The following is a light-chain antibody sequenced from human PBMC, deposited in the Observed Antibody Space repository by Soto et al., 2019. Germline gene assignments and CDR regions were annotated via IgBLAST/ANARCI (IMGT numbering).Light chain of an antibody. CDR2: GAS. V-gene: IGKV3-20*01. CDR1: QSVSSN. J-gene: IGKJ1*01. Sequence: EVVMTQSPATLSLSPGERATLSCRASQSVSSNLAWYQQKPGQAPRLLIYGASRRATGIPDRFTGSGSGTDFTLTISRLEPEDFAVYYCQQYVSSPWAFGQGTKVDIK. CDR3: QQYVSSPWA.